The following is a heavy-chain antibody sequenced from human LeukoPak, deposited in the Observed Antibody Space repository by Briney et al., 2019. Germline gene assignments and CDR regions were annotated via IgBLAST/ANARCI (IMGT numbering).Heavy chain of an antibody. V-gene: IGHV3-23*01. J-gene: IGHJ4*02. Sequence: GGSLRLSCAASGFSFSVYVLSWVRQARGEGLEWVSAVGASGDNTYYADSVKGRFTIDRANSKDTLSLPMNSLRAEDTAIYYCICLDYWGQGTLVTVSS. CDR3: ICLDY. CDR2: VGASGDNT. CDR1: GFSFSVYV.